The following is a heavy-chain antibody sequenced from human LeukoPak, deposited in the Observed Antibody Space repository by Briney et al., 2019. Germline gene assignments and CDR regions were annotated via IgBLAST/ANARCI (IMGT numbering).Heavy chain of an antibody. CDR1: GFTFSSYA. CDR3: ARVFDYGGNSYYYGMDV. CDR2: ISYDGSNK. J-gene: IGHJ6*02. Sequence: GRSLRLSCAASGFTFSSYAMHWVRQAPGKGLEWVAVISYDGSNKYYADSVKGRFTISRDNSKNTLYLQMDSLRAEDTAVYYCARVFDYGGNSYYYGMDVWGQGTTVTVSS. D-gene: IGHD4-23*01. V-gene: IGHV3-30-3*01.